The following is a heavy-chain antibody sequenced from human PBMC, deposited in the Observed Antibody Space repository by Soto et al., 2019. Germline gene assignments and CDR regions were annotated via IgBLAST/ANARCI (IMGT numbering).Heavy chain of an antibody. D-gene: IGHD6-13*01. V-gene: IGHV2-5*02. J-gene: IGHJ4*02. CDR2: VYWDYDK. Sequence: QITLKESGPALVKPTQTLTLTCTFSGFSLTTSGVGVAWIRQPPGKALEWLALVYWDYDKRYSPSLRSRVSITKDTSKNQVVLTMTNMEPVDTATYYCAQGVGSWDNYFDYWGQGTLVTVSS. CDR1: GFSLTTSGVG. CDR3: AQGVGSWDNYFDY.